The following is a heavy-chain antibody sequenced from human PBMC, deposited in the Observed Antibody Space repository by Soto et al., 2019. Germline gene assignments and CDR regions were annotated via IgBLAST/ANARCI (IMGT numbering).Heavy chain of an antibody. CDR1: GFNFHDYT. CDR3: AKGGFGGYGMDV. CDR2: ITWDGGSI. J-gene: IGHJ6*02. D-gene: IGHD6-25*01. V-gene: IGHV3-43*01. Sequence: PGGSLRLSCAASGFNFHDYTIHWVRQSPGKGLEWVSFITWDGGSIYYADSVKGRFTISRDNSKNPLTLEMNSLRSEDSGVYYCAKGGFGGYGMDVWGQGTTVTVSS.